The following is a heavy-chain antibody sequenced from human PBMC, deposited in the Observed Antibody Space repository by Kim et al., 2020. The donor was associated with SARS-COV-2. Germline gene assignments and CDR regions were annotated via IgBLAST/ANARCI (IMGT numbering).Heavy chain of an antibody. Sequence: ASVKVSCKASGYTFTSYGISWVRQAPGQGLEWMGWISAYNGNTNYAQNLQGRVTMTTDTSTSTAYMELRSLRSDDTAVYYCARDIPNNTAMVRYYYYGMDVWGQGTTVTVSS. CDR1: GYTFTSYG. V-gene: IGHV1-18*01. CDR2: ISAYNGNT. D-gene: IGHD5-18*01. CDR3: ARDIPNNTAMVRYYYYGMDV. J-gene: IGHJ6*02.